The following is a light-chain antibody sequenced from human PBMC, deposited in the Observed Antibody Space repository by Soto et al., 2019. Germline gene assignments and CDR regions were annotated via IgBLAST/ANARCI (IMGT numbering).Light chain of an antibody. J-gene: IGKJ2*01. CDR2: AAS. CDR1: QGISSY. CDR3: QQYYSYPYT. V-gene: IGKV1-8*01. Sequence: AIRMTQSPSSLSACTGDRVTITCRASQGISSYLAWYQQKPGKAPKLLIYAASTLQSGVPSRFSGSGSGTDFTLTISCLQSEDFATYYCQQYYSYPYTFGQGTKVDI.